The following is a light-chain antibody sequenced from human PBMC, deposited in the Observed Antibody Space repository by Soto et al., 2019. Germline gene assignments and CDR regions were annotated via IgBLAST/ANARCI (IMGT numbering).Light chain of an antibody. CDR2: LAS. J-gene: IGKJ1*01. CDR1: QSVVYSSNNKNY. Sequence: DIVLTQSPDSLAGSLGERATINCKSSQSVVYSSNNKNYLAWYQQKPGQPPKLLIYLASTLQSGVPDRFSGSGSGTDFTVTFSGLQSEDVAVYYCQQYYSTPPWSFGHGTKVEIK. V-gene: IGKV4-1*01. CDR3: QQYYSTPPWS.